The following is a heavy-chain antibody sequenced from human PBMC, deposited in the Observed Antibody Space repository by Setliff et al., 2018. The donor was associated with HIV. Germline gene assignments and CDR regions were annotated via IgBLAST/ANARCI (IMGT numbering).Heavy chain of an antibody. Sequence: GGSLRLSCAASGFPVSYYIMNWVRQAPGKGLEWVSFISSGGFAIYYADSVKGRFTISRDDARNTLYLEMNSLRAEDTAVYFCATAIDNTAYYFDSWGLGTLVTVSS. CDR3: ATAIDNTAYYFDS. CDR2: ISSGGFAI. D-gene: IGHD2-21*02. J-gene: IGHJ4*02. V-gene: IGHV3-21*06. CDR1: GFPVSYYI.